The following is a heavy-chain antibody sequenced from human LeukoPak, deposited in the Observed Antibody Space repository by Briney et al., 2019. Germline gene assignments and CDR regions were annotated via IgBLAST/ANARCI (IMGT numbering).Heavy chain of an antibody. J-gene: IGHJ5*02. D-gene: IGHD3-22*01. CDR3: ARERGGNYYDSSGYYTVDP. CDR2: ISAYNGNT. CDR1: GYTFTSYG. V-gene: IGHV1-18*01. Sequence: ASVKVSCKASGYTFTSYGISWVRQAPGQGLEWMGWISAYNGNTNYAQKLQGRVTMTTDTSTTTAYMELRSLRSDDTAVYYCARERGGNYYDSSGYYTVDPWGQGTLVTVSS.